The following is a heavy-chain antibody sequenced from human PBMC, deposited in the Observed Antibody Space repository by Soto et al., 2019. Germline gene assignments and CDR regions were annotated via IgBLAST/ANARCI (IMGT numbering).Heavy chain of an antibody. CDR2: IYYSGST. Sequence: PSETLSLTCTVSGGSISSYYWSWIRQPPGKGLEWIGYIYYSGSTNYNPSIKSRVTISVDTSKNQFSLNLSSVTAADTAVYYCARVRCSSTSCSQERYYYYGMDVWGQGTTVTVS. J-gene: IGHJ6*02. CDR3: ARVRCSSTSCSQERYYYYGMDV. D-gene: IGHD2-2*01. CDR1: GGSISSYY. V-gene: IGHV4-59*12.